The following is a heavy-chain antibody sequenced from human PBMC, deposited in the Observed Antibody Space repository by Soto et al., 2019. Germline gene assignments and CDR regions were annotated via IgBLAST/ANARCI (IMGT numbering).Heavy chain of an antibody. J-gene: IGHJ4*02. Sequence: PVGVRRLACAASEFAFRSYGMHWVRQAPGKGLESVAVISYDGSNKYYADCVKGRFTISRDNSKNTLYPQMNSLRAEDTAVYYCAKERGPYYYDSSGSYLDYWGQGTLVT. V-gene: IGHV3-30*18. CDR1: EFAFRSYG. CDR2: ISYDGSNK. D-gene: IGHD3-22*01. CDR3: AKERGPYYYDSSGSYLDY.